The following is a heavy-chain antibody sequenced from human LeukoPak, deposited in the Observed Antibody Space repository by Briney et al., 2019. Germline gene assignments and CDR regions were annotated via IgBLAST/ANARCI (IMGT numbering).Heavy chain of an antibody. J-gene: IGHJ6*02. Sequence: SVKVSCKASGGTFISYAISWVRQAPGQGLEWMGGIIPIFGTANYAQKFQGRVTITADESTSTAYMELSSLGSEDTAVYYCVRDPGYRRFGGSYYYYYGMDVWGQGTTVTVSS. CDR1: GGTFISYA. CDR3: VRDPGYRRFGGSYYYYYGMDV. CDR2: IIPIFGTA. D-gene: IGHD3-3*01. V-gene: IGHV1-69*01.